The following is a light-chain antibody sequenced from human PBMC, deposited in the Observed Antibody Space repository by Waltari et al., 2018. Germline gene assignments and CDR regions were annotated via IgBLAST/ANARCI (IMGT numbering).Light chain of an antibody. CDR3: QQSYSSPQT. Sequence: DIQMTQSPPSLSGSVGDRRTTPCRASQSISTYLNWYQQKPGKAPKLLISSASSLQSGVPSRFSGSGSGTDFTLTISSLQPEDFATYYCQQSYSSPQTFGQGTKVEIK. J-gene: IGKJ1*01. CDR1: QSISTY. V-gene: IGKV1-39*01. CDR2: SAS.